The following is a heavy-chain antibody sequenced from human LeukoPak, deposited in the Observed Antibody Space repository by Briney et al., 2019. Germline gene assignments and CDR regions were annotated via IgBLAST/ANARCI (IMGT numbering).Heavy chain of an antibody. D-gene: IGHD2-2*01. V-gene: IGHV1-18*01. Sequence: ASVKVSCKASGYTFTSYGISWVRQAPGQGLEWMGWISAYNGNTNYAQKLQGRVTMTTDTSTSTAYMELRSLRSDDTAVYYCAREEALGYCSSTSCLFDYWGQGTLVPSPQ. J-gene: IGHJ4*02. CDR1: GYTFTSYG. CDR2: ISAYNGNT. CDR3: AREEALGYCSSTSCLFDY.